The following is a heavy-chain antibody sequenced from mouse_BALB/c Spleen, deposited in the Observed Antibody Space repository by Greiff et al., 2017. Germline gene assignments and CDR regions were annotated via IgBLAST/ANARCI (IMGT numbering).Heavy chain of an antibody. D-gene: IGHD4-1*01. V-gene: IGHV1-77*01. CDR3: ARRWDDYAMDY. CDR2: IYPGSGNT. CDR1: GYTFTDYY. J-gene: IGHJ4*01. Sequence: QVQLKESGAELARPGASVKLSCKASGYTFTDYYINWVKQRTGQGLEWIGEIYPGSGNTYYNEKFKGKATLTADKSSSTAYMQLSSLTSEDSAVYFCARRWDDYAMDYWGQGTSVTVSS.